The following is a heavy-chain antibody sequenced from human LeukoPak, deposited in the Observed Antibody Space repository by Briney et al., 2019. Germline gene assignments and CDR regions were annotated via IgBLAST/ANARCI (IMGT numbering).Heavy chain of an antibody. CDR3: ARDRYGSGSLNWFDP. CDR2: INPSGGST. J-gene: IGHJ5*02. V-gene: IGHV1-46*01. CDR1: GYAFTSYY. Sequence: ASVKVSCKASGYAFTSYYMHWVRQAPGQGPEWMGIINPSGGSTSYAQKFQGRVTMTRDTSTSTVYMELSSLRSEDTAVYYCARDRYGSGSLNWFDPWGQGTLVTVSS. D-gene: IGHD3-10*01.